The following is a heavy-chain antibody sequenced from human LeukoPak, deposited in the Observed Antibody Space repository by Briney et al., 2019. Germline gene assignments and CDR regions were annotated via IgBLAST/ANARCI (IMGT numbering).Heavy chain of an antibody. J-gene: IGHJ6*02. Sequence: PSETLSLTCTVSGGSISSYYWSWIRQPPGKGLEWIGYIYYSGSTNYNPSLKSRVTISVDTSKNQFSLKLSSVTAADTAVYYCAGLSSGWYYYYGMDVWGQGTTVTVSS. CDR3: AGLSSGWYYYYGMDV. CDR1: GGSISSYY. D-gene: IGHD6-19*01. V-gene: IGHV4-59*01. CDR2: IYYSGST.